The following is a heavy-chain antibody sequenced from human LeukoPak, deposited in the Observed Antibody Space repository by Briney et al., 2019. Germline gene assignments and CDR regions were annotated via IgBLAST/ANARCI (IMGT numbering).Heavy chain of an antibody. J-gene: IGHJ4*02. V-gene: IGHV3-7*03. Sequence: PGGSLRLSCAVSGFRFQYYWMAWVRQAPGMGLEWVAHIKEDGTQKFYVDSVRGRFTISKDDANNALYLRMSSLRDEDTAKYYCVRGGWELDYWGQGTLVTVSS. D-gene: IGHD4-23*01. CDR3: VRGGWELDY. CDR1: GFRFQYYW. CDR2: IKEDGTQK.